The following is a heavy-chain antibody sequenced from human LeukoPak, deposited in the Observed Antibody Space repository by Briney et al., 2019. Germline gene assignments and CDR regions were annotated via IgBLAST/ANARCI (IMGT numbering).Heavy chain of an antibody. CDR1: GYTFTCYY. Sequence: ASVKVSCKASGYTFTCYYMHWVRQAPGQGLEWMGWINPNSGGTNYAQKFQGRVTMTRDTSISTAYMELSRLRSDGTAVYYCATGGVSSSSSFDYWGQGTLVTVSS. J-gene: IGHJ4*02. V-gene: IGHV1-2*02. D-gene: IGHD6-6*01. CDR2: INPNSGGT. CDR3: ATGGVSSSSSFDY.